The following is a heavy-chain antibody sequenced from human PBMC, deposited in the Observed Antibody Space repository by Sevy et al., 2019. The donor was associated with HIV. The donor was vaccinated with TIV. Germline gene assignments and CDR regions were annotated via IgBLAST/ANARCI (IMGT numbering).Heavy chain of an antibody. D-gene: IGHD2-21*01. CDR1: GFTVSSNY. V-gene: IGHV3-53*01. CDR2: IYSGGST. J-gene: IGHJ6*02. CDR3: ASLPHINYYYGIDV. Sequence: GGSLRLSCAASGFTVSSNYMSWVRQAPGKGLEWVSVIYSGGSTYYADSVKGRFTISRDNSKNTLYLQMNSLRAEDTAVYYCASLPHINYYYGIDVWGQGTTVTVSS.